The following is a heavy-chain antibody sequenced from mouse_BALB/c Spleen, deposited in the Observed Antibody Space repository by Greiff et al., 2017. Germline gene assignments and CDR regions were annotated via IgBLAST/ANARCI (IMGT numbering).Heavy chain of an antibody. CDR2: IYPGNVNT. V-gene: IGHV1S56*01. CDR3: ARSGYGSSYAMDY. J-gene: IGHJ4*01. CDR1: GYTFTSYY. D-gene: IGHD1-1*01. Sequence: VQLQQSGPELVKPGASVRISCKASGYTFTSYYIHWVKQRPGQGLEWIGWIYPGNVNTKYNEKFKGKATLTADKSSSTAYMQLSSLTSEDSAVYFCARSGYGSSYAMDYWGQGTSVTVSS.